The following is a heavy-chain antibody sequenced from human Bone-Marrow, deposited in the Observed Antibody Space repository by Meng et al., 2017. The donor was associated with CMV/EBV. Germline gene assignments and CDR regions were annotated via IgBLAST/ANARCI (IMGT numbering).Heavy chain of an antibody. V-gene: IGHV1-2*02. D-gene: IGHD5-18*01. CDR2: INPTSGGT. CDR3: ASGGRGYSYGSGY. J-gene: IGHJ4*02. CDR1: GYTFTAYY. Sequence: QAQLVQAGCRLKQLGASRKVSCTASGYTFTAYYMHWGRQAPGPGLEGMGWINPTSGGTNSAQKLQGRVTMTRESSISTAYMALSWLRSDDTAVYYCASGGRGYSYGSGYWGQGTLVTVSS.